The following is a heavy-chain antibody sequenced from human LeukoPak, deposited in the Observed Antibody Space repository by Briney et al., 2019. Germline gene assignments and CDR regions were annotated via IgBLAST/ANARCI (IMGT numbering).Heavy chain of an antibody. CDR3: GKDPNGDYVGAFDM. D-gene: IGHD4-17*01. V-gene: IGHV3-23*01. J-gene: IGHJ3*02. CDR1: GFTFTNYA. CDR2: ISGSGGGT. Sequence: QPGGSLRLSCAASGFTFTNYAMIWVRQAPGKGLEWVSAISGSGGGTYYADSVKGRFTISRDNSKNTLFLQVNSLRAEDTAVYYCGKDPNGDYVGAFDMWGQGTMVTVSP.